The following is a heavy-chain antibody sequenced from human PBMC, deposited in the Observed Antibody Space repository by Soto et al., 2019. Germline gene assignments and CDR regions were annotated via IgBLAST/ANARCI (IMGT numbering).Heavy chain of an antibody. D-gene: IGHD3-22*01. Sequence: EASVKVSCKASGYTFTGYYMHWVRQAPGQGLEWMGWINPNSGGTNYAQKFQGRVTMTRDTSISTAYMELSRLRSDDTAVYYCARDPRYYYDSSGSSYLDYWGQGTLVTVSS. CDR2: INPNSGGT. J-gene: IGHJ4*02. CDR1: GYTFTGYY. CDR3: ARDPRYYYDSSGSSYLDY. V-gene: IGHV1-2*02.